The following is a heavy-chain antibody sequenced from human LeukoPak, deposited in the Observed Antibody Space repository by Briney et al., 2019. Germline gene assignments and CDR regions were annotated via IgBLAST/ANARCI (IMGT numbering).Heavy chain of an antibody. Sequence: PAQTLSLTCTVSGGSISGGGYYWSWIRQHPGKGLEWIGYIYYSGSTYYNPSLKSRVTISVDTSKNQFSLKLSSVTAADTAVYYCRSSYYDSSGYYDDYSGQGTLVTVSS. CDR2: IYYSGST. D-gene: IGHD3-22*01. CDR1: GGSISGGGYY. CDR3: RSSYYDSSGYYDDY. J-gene: IGHJ4*02. V-gene: IGHV4-31*03.